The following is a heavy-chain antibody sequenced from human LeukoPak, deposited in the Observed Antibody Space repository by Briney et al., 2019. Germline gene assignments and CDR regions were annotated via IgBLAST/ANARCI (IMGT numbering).Heavy chain of an antibody. CDR3: AKGLYSYGYYYYYMDV. CDR2: IYYSGST. CDR1: GGSISSSSYY. V-gene: IGHV4-39*01. D-gene: IGHD5-18*01. J-gene: IGHJ6*03. Sequence: SETLSLTCTVSGGSISSSSYYWGWIRQPPGKGLEWIGSIYYSGSTYYNPSLKSRVTISVDTSKNQFSLKLSSVTAADTAVYYCAKGLYSYGYYYYYMDVWGKGTTVTVSS.